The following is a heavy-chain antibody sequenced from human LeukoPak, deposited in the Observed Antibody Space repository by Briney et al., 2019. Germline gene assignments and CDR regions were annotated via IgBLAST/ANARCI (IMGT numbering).Heavy chain of an antibody. CDR1: GFTLRSYW. D-gene: IGHD5-18*01. J-gene: IGHJ4*02. CDR2: ITSSSSTI. CDR3: ARAMVDTAMGDYFDY. Sequence: GGSLRLSCTASGFTLRSYWMTWVRQAPGKGLEWVSYITSSSSTIYYADSVKGRFTISRDNAKNSLYLQMNSLRAEDTALYYCARAMVDTAMGDYFDYWGQGTLVTVSS. V-gene: IGHV3-48*04.